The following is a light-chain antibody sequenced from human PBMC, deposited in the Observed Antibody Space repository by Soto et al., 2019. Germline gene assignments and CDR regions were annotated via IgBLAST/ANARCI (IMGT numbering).Light chain of an antibody. Sequence: QSVLTQPASVSGSPGQSLTISCTGTTSDIGNYNFVSWYQHHPGKAPKLLIFEVTNRPSGVSSRFSGSKSGDTASLTISGLQPEDEADYYCSSFTTRSPLDVFGSGTKLTVL. CDR2: EVT. J-gene: IGLJ1*01. V-gene: IGLV2-14*01. CDR1: TSDIGNYNF. CDR3: SSFTTRSPLDV.